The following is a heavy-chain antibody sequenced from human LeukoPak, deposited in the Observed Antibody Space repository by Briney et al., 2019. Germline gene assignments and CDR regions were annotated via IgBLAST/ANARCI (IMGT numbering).Heavy chain of an antibody. Sequence: GGSLRLSCAASGFTFSSYGMHWVRQGPGKGLEWVAFIRYDGIHRYYADSVRGRLTISRDNSKNTLYLQMNSLRAEDTAVYYCAKDGPSSSWGYFDYWGQGTLVTVSS. V-gene: IGHV3-30*02. J-gene: IGHJ4*02. D-gene: IGHD6-13*01. CDR1: GFTFSSYG. CDR2: IRYDGIHR. CDR3: AKDGPSSSWGYFDY.